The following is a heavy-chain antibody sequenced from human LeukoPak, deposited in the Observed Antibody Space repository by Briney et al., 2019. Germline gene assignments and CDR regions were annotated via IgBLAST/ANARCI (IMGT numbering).Heavy chain of an antibody. CDR1: GFTFSSNW. V-gene: IGHV3-7*01. D-gene: IGHD4/OR15-4a*01. CDR3: VRHLTYFDY. CDR2: IKQDGSEK. J-gene: IGHJ4*02. Sequence: GGSLRLSCAASGFTFSSNWMSWVRQSPGKGLEWVANIKQDGSEKYYVDSVEGRFSISRDSAKNSLYLQMNSLRAEDTAVYYCVRHLTYFDYWGQGTLVTVSS.